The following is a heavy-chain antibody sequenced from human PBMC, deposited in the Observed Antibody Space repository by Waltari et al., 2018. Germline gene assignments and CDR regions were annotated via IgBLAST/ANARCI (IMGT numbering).Heavy chain of an antibody. CDR1: GGSISSGSYY. J-gene: IGHJ6*02. Sequence: QVQLQESGPGLVKPSQTLSLTCTVSGGSISSGSYYGSWIRQPAGKGLEWIGRIYTSGSTNYNPSLKSRVTISVDTSKNQFSLKLSSVTAADTAVYYCARYYYDSINVWGQGTTVTVSS. CDR2: IYTSGST. V-gene: IGHV4-61*02. CDR3: ARYYYDSINV. D-gene: IGHD3-22*01.